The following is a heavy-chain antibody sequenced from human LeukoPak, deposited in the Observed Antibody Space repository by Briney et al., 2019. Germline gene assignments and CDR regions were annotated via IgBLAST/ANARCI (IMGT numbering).Heavy chain of an antibody. V-gene: IGHV4-4*07. J-gene: IGHJ2*01. CDR1: SGSISSYD. Sequence: PSETLSLTCTVSSGSISSYDWSWIRQPAGKGLEWTGRIYTSGSPNYNPSLKSRVTMSVDTSKNQFSLKLSSVTAADTAVYYCARLTSSWYQDWYFDLWGRGTLVTVSS. CDR3: ARLTSSWYQDWYFDL. CDR2: IYTSGSP. D-gene: IGHD6-13*01.